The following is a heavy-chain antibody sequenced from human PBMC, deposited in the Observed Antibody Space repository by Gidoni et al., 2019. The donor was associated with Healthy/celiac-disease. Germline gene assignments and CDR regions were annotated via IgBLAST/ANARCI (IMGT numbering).Heavy chain of an antibody. CDR1: GSTYRSYA. V-gene: IGHV3-64*01. D-gene: IGHD6-13*01. J-gene: IGHJ4*02. CDR3: ARVLSSSWYEAFFDY. Sequence: VQLVESGGGLVQPGGCLRLSCAASGSTYRSYAMHWVRQAPGKGLEYVSATSSNGGSTYYANSVMGRFTISSDNYKNTLYLQMVSLRSEDMAVYYCARVLSSSWYEAFFDYWGQGTLVTVSS. CDR2: TSSNGGST.